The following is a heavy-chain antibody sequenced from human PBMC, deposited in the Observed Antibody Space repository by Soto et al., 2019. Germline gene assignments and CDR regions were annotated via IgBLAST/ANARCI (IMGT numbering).Heavy chain of an antibody. V-gene: IGHV4-59*01. D-gene: IGHD2-21*01. Sequence: QVQLQESGPGLVKPSETLSLTCTVSGGSISSYYWSWIRQPPGKGLEWIGYINYSGSTNDNPSLKSRVTISVDTSKNQFSLKLSSVPAADTAVYYCARRWGGTFDYWCQGTLVTVSS. CDR3: ARRWGGTFDY. CDR1: GGSISSYY. J-gene: IGHJ4*02. CDR2: INYSGST.